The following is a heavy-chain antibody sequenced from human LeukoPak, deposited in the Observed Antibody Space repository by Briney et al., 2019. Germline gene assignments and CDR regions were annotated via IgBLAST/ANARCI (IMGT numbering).Heavy chain of an antibody. CDR3: AKGRYYFYGLGSYYLDN. CDR2: ILYDGSTT. J-gene: IGHJ4*02. D-gene: IGHD3-10*01. CDR1: GFTFSNYG. Sequence: PGRSLRLSCAASGFTFSNYGMRWVRQAPGKGLEWVAVILYDGSTTYYGDSVKGRFTISRDNSKNTLYLQMNSPRAEDTAVYYCAKGRYYFYGLGSYYLDNWGQGTLVTVSS. V-gene: IGHV3-30*18.